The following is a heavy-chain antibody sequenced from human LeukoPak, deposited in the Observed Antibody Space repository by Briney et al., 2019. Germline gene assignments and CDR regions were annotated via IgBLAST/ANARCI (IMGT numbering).Heavy chain of an antibody. J-gene: IGHJ4*02. CDR2: ISYDGSNK. CDR3: AKGSAGRIFDY. CDR1: GFTFSSYG. V-gene: IGHV3-30*18. Sequence: PGGSLRLSCAASGFTFSSYGMHWVRQAPGKGLEWVAVISYDGSNKYYADSVKGRFTISRDNSKNTLYLQMNSLRAEDTAVYYCAKGSAGRIFDYWGQGTLVTVSS. D-gene: IGHD6-13*01.